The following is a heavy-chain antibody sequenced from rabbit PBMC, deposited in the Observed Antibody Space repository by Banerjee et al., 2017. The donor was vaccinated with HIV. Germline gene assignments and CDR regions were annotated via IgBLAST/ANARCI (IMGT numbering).Heavy chain of an antibody. J-gene: IGHJ6*01. D-gene: IGHD6-1*01. Sequence: QLKESGGGLVQPGGSLKLSCKASGFDFSSYYMSWVRQAPGKGLEWIGYIDPVFGSTYFASWVNGRFTISSHNAQNTVFLQMTSLTAADTATYFCARCSGYAGYGYATGIVYGMDLWGQGTLVTVS. CDR1: GFDFSSYY. CDR2: IDPVFGST. CDR3: ARCSGYAGYGYATGIVYGMDL. V-gene: IGHV1S7*01.